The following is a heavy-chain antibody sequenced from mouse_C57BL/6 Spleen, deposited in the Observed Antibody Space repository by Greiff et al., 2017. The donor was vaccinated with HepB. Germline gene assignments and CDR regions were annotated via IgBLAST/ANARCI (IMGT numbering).Heavy chain of an antibody. V-gene: IGHV1-82*01. CDR2: IYPGDGDT. CDR3: AAITTDSGFAY. CDR1: GYAFSSSW. J-gene: IGHJ3*01. D-gene: IGHD1-1*01. Sequence: VQLQQSGPELVKPGASVKISCKASGYAFSSSWMNWVKQRPGKGLEWIGRIYPGDGDTNYNGKFKGKATLTADKSSSTAYMQLSSLTSEDSAVYFVAAITTDSGFAYWGQGTLVTVSA.